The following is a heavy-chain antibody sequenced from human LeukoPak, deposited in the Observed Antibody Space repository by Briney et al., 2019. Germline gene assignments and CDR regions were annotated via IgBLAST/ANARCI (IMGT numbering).Heavy chain of an antibody. CDR2: ISYDGSNK. J-gene: IGHJ6*02. CDR3: AKDGYDSSGYLPTFYYYYGMDV. D-gene: IGHD3-22*01. V-gene: IGHV3-30*18. CDR1: GFTFSSYG. Sequence: GGSLRLSCAASGFTFSSYGMHWVRQAPGKGLEWVAVISYDGSNKYYADSVKGRFTISRDNSKNTLYLQMNSLRAEDTAVYYCAKDGYDSSGYLPTFYYYYGMDVWGQGTTVTVSS.